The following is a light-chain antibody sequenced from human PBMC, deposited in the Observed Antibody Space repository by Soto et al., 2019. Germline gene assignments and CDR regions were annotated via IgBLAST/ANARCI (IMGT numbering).Light chain of an antibody. J-gene: IGLJ3*02. CDR2: KNN. CDR1: GSNIGNNF. V-gene: IGLV1-47*01. CDR3: AAWDDNLSGPWV. Sequence: QSVLTQPPSASGTPGQRVTISCSGGGSNIGNNFVYWYQQLPGKAPKLIIYKNNQRPSGVPDGFSGSKSGTSGSLAISGLRSEDEADYYCAAWDDNLSGPWVFGGGTKVTVL.